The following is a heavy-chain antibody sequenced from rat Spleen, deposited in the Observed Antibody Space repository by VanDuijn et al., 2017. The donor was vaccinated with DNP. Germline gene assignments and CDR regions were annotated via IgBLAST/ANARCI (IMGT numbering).Heavy chain of an antibody. J-gene: IGHJ1*01. V-gene: IGHV5-25*01. CDR2: ISTSGSRT. D-gene: IGHD3-1*01. Sequence: EVQLVESGGGLVQPGRSLKLSCAASGFTFSNYYMAWVRQAPKKGLEWVAAISTSGSRTYYADSVKGRFTISRDDAKSSLYLQMNRLKSEDTATYYCARGSTSIYWYFDFWGPGTMVTVSS. CDR3: ARGSTSIYWYFDF. CDR1: GFTFSNYY.